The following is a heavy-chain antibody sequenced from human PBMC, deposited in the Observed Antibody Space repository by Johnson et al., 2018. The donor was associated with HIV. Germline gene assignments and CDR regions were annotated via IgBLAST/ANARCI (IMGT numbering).Heavy chain of an antibody. CDR2: ISSSGSTI. D-gene: IGHD2-2*01. V-gene: IGHV3-11*01. CDR3: AKGDIVVVPAADYSSSSVDI. J-gene: IGHJ3*02. Sequence: QVQLVESGGGVVQPGRSLRLSCAASGFTFSDYYMSWIRQAPGKGLEWVSYISSSGSTIYYADSVKGRFTISRDNSKNTLYLQMNSLRAEDTAVYYCAKGDIVVVPAADYSSSSVDICGQGTMVTVSS. CDR1: GFTFSDYY.